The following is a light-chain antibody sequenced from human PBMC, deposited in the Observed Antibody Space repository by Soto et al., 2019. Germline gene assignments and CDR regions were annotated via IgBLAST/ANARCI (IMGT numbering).Light chain of an antibody. CDR3: AAWDDSLNAVV. CDR1: NSNVGSNT. V-gene: IGLV1-44*01. Sequence: QSVLTQPPSAPGTPGQRVTISCSGSNSNVGSNTVDWYQQLPGTAPKLLIYHNNQRPSGVPDRLSGSKSGTSASLAISGLQSEDEADYYCAAWDDSLNAVVFGGGTKVTVL. J-gene: IGLJ2*01. CDR2: HNN.